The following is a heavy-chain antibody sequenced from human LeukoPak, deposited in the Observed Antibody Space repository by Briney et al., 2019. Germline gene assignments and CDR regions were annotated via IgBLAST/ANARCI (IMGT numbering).Heavy chain of an antibody. Sequence: GSLRLSCAASGFTVSSNYMSWIRQPPGKGLEWIGEIKHSGSTNYNPSLKSRVTISVDTSKNQFSLKLSSVTAADTAVYYCARRMNFVRGVIYYYYYYMDVWGKGTTVTISS. CDR3: ARRMNFVRGVIYYYYYYMDV. CDR1: GFTVSSNY. CDR2: IKHSGST. J-gene: IGHJ6*03. D-gene: IGHD3-10*01. V-gene: IGHV4-34*01.